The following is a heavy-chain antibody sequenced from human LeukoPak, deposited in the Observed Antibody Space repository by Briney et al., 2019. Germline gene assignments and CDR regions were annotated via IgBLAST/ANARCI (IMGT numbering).Heavy chain of an antibody. CDR3: AKDMIAADAFDI. D-gene: IGHD6-13*01. J-gene: IGHJ3*02. Sequence: GRSLRLSCAASGFTFDDYAMHWVRQAPGKGLEWVSGISWNSGSIGYADSVKGRFTISRDNAKNSLYLQMNSLRAEDMALYYCAKDMIAADAFDIWGQGTMVTVSS. CDR1: GFTFDDYA. V-gene: IGHV3-9*03. CDR2: ISWNSGSI.